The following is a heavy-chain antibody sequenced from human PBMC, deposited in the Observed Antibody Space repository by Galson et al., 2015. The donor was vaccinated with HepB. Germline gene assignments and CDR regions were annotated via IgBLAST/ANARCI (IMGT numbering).Heavy chain of an antibody. Sequence: LRLSCAASGFTFSSYAMSWVRQAPGKGLEWVSAISGSGGSTYYADSVKGRFTISRDNSKNTLYLQMHSLRAEDTAVYYCAKNPGYSYGYYFEYWGQGTLVTVSS. CDR1: GFTFSSYA. CDR3: AKNPGYSYGYYFEY. D-gene: IGHD5-18*01. J-gene: IGHJ4*02. V-gene: IGHV3-23*01. CDR2: ISGSGGST.